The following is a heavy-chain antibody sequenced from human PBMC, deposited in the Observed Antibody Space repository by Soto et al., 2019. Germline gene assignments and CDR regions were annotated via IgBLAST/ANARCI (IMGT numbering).Heavy chain of an antibody. CDR2: TIPIIGTT. CDR3: AAGDSSDTGDH. Sequence: QVQLVQSGAEVKKPGSSVKVSCKASGDTLSTHGISWVRQAPGQGLEWMGGTIPIIGTTDYAEKYQGRVTIPADESTTTSYRELSSLRPDDTAAYYCAAGDSSDTGDHWGQGTLVTVSS. J-gene: IGHJ4*02. V-gene: IGHV1-69*01. D-gene: IGHD6-19*01. CDR1: GDTLSTHG.